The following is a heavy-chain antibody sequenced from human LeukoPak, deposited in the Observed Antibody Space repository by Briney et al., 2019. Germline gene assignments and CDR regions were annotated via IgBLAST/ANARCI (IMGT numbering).Heavy chain of an antibody. V-gene: IGHV3-21*04. D-gene: IGHD1-1*01. CDR2: ISFSSTHI. CDR1: GFIFSNYG. J-gene: IGHJ4*02. CDR3: ARVSTSGDYYFDY. Sequence: GGSLRLSCAASGFIFSNYGMSWVRQAPGKGLEWVSSISFSSTHIYYADSIQGRFTISRDNAENSLYLQMNSLRAEDTAVYYCARVSTSGDYYFDYWGQGTLVTVSS.